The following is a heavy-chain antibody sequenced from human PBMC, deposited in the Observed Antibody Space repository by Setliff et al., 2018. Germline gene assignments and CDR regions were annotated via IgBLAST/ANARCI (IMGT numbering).Heavy chain of an antibody. CDR3: AREVLSTVVAWDY. V-gene: IGHV3-33*01. CDR2: IWYDGSNK. CDR1: GFTFSSYG. Sequence: HPGGSLRLSCAASGFTFSSYGMHWVRQAPGKGLEWVAVIWYDGSNKYYADSVKGRFTISRDNSKNTLYLQMNSLRAEDTAVYYCAREVLSTVVAWDYWGQGTLVTVSS. J-gene: IGHJ4*02. D-gene: IGHD4-17*01.